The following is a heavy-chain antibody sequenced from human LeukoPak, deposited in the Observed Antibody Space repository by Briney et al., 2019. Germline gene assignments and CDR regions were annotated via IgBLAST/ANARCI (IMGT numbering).Heavy chain of an antibody. CDR3: ARGGFTTMVRGVIITLDAFDI. J-gene: IGHJ3*02. V-gene: IGHV1-46*01. CDR1: GYILTSRY. D-gene: IGHD3-10*01. Sequence: ASVKVSCQAAGYILTSRYLHWVRQAPGQGFEWMGIINPGGGSTTYAQKFQGRVTMTRDTSTSTVYMELSSLRSEDTAVYYCARGGFTTMVRGVIITLDAFDIWGQGTMVTVSS. CDR2: INPGGGST.